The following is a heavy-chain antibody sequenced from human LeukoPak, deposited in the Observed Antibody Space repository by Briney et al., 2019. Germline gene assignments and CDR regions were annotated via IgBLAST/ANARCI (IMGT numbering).Heavy chain of an antibody. CDR2: ISSSSTI. J-gene: IGHJ4*02. Sequence: GGSLRLSCAASGFTFSSYSMNWVRQAPGKGLEWVSYISSSSTIYYADSVKGRFTISRDNAKNSLYLQMNSLRDEDTAVYYCARDNDYGGFDYWGQGTLVTVSS. CDR1: GFTFSSYS. D-gene: IGHD4-23*01. CDR3: ARDNDYGGFDY. V-gene: IGHV3-48*02.